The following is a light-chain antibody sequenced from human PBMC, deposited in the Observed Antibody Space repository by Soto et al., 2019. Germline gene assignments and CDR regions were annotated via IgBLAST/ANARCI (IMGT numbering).Light chain of an antibody. Sequence: EVVLTQSPATLSVSPGERATLSCRASQTVSRSLAWYQQKPGRAPRLLIYGASTRAPGIPGRFSGSGSGTDFTLTISSLQSEDFAVYYCQQYIDWPPYTFGQGTKVDIK. CDR3: QQYIDWPPYT. J-gene: IGKJ2*01. CDR1: QTVSRS. V-gene: IGKV3-15*01. CDR2: GAS.